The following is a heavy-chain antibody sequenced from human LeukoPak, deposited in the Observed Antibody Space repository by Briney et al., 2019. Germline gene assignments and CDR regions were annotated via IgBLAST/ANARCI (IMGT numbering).Heavy chain of an antibody. D-gene: IGHD1-26*01. CDR3: ARGELVGLGATSAGWFDP. CDR1: GYTFTCYY. J-gene: IGHJ5*02. Sequence: ASVKVSCKASGYTFTCYYMHWVRQAPGQGLEWMGRINPNSGGTNSAQKFQGRVTMTRDTSISTAYMELSRLTSDDTAVYYCARGELVGLGATSAGWFDPWGQGTLVTVSS. V-gene: IGHV1-2*06. CDR2: INPNSGGT.